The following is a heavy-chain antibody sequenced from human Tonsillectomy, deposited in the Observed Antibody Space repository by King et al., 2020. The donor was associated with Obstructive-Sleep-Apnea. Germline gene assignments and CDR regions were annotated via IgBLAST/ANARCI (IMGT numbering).Heavy chain of an antibody. V-gene: IGHV3-30*02. CDR3: AKDPTNYDILTGDYYYYGMDV. Sequence: VQLVESGGGVVQPGRSLRLSCAASGFTFSNYGMHWVRQAPGKGLEWVAFIRYDGSNKYYVDSVKGRFTISRDNSKNTLYLQMNSLRAEETAVYYCAKDPTNYDILTGDYYYYGMDVWGQGTTVTVSS. CDR1: GFTFSNYG. D-gene: IGHD3-9*01. CDR2: IRYDGSNK. J-gene: IGHJ6*02.